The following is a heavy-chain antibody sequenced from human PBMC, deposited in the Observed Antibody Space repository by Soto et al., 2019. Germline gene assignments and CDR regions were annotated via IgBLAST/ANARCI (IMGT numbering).Heavy chain of an antibody. V-gene: IGHV4-30-4*01. CDR1: GGSISSGDYY. D-gene: IGHD3-10*01. J-gene: IGHJ4*02. CDR3: ARILLLWFGEPNMGFDY. CDR2: IYYSGST. Sequence: QVQLQESGPGLVKPSQTLSLTCTVSGGSISSGDYYWSWIRQPPGKGLEWIGYIYYSGSTCYNPSLKSRVTISVDTSKNQFSLKLSSVTAADTAVYYCARILLLWFGEPNMGFDYWGQGTLVTVSS.